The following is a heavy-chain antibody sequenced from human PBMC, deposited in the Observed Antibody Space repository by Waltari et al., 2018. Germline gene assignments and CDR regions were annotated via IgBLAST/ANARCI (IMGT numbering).Heavy chain of an antibody. D-gene: IGHD2-2*01. Sequence: QVQLVQSGAEVKKPGSSVKVSCKVSVATFSSYVITWVRQAPGQGLEWMGGIIPVLGTTKYAQKFQGRVTISTDVSTTTAYIDLSRLRSDDTAVYYCARGWLEVGPFDYWGQGTLVTVSS. CDR3: ARGWLEVGPFDY. CDR1: VATFSSYV. J-gene: IGHJ4*02. V-gene: IGHV1-69*05. CDR2: IIPVLGTT.